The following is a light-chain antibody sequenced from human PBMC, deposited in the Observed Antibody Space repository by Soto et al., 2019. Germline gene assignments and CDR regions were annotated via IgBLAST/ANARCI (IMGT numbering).Light chain of an antibody. CDR3: QQYINWPPWT. Sequence: EIVMTQSPVTLSVSPGERATLSCRASQSVGIRLAWYQQKPGQSPRLLIHGASTRATGIPARFSGSRSGTEFTLTISGLQSEDFAVYYCQQYINWPPWTFGQGTKVEIK. J-gene: IGKJ1*01. CDR1: QSVGIR. CDR2: GAS. V-gene: IGKV3-15*01.